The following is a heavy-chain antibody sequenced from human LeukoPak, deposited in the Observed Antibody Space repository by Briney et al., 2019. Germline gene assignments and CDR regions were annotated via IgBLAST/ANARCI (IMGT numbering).Heavy chain of an antibody. CDR2: ISYDGSNK. Sequence: GGSLRLSCAASGFTFSGYAMYWVRQAPGKGLEWVADISYDGSNKYYADSVKGRFTISRDNSKNTLYLQMNGLRAEDTAVYYCAKSDATYYYDSSGFDYWGQGTLVTVSS. CDR1: GFTFSGYA. J-gene: IGHJ4*02. CDR3: AKSDATYYYDSSGFDY. V-gene: IGHV3-30*18. D-gene: IGHD3-22*01.